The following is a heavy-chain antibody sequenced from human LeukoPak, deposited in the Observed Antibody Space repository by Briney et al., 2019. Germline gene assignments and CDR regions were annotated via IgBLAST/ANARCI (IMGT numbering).Heavy chain of an antibody. CDR2: IKHEGSQK. V-gene: IGHV3-7*05. Sequence: GGSLRLSCAASGFTFSRFWMSWARQAPGKGLEWVANIKHEGSQKYYVDSAKGRFTISRDNAKNSVYLQMNSLTAEDTAVYYCARDGMGGIKAFDMWGQGTMVTVSS. D-gene: IGHD3-10*01. CDR1: GFTFSRFW. J-gene: IGHJ3*02. CDR3: ARDGMGGIKAFDM.